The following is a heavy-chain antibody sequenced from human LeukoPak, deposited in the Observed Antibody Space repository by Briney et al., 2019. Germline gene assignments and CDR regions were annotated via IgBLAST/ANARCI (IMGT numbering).Heavy chain of an antibody. V-gene: IGHV4-34*01. D-gene: IGHD6-13*01. Sequence: SETLSLTCAVYGGSFSGYYWSWIRQPPGKGLEWIGEINHSGSTNYNPSIKSRVTISVDTSKNQFSLKLSSVTAADTAVYYCASELPSSSWYDYWGQGTLVTVSS. CDR1: GGSFSGYY. J-gene: IGHJ4*02. CDR2: INHSGST. CDR3: ASELPSSSWYDY.